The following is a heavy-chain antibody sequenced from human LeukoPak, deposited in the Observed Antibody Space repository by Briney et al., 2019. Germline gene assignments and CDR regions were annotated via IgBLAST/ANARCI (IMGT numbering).Heavy chain of an antibody. V-gene: IGHV4-34*01. Sequence: SETLSLTCAVYGGSFSGYYWSWIRQPPGKGLEWIGETSHSGSANYNPSLESRVTISVDTSKKQFSLKLTSVTAADTAVYFCAREYCSTTSCYYAFDIWGQGTMVTVSS. CDR1: GGSFSGYY. CDR2: TSHSGSA. D-gene: IGHD2-2*01. CDR3: AREYCSTTSCYYAFDI. J-gene: IGHJ3*02.